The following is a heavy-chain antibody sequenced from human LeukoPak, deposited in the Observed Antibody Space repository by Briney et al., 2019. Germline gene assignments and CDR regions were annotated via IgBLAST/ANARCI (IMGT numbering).Heavy chain of an antibody. CDR1: GYTFTGYY. D-gene: IGHD6-6*01. V-gene: IGHV1-2*02. CDR2: INPNSGGT. Sequence: ASVKVSCKASGYTFTGYYMHWVRQAPGQGLEWMGWINPNSGGTNYAQKFQGRVTITADESTSTAYMELSSLRSEDTAVYYCARVGWNSSSKTPDYWGQGTLVTVSS. J-gene: IGHJ4*02. CDR3: ARVGWNSSSKTPDY.